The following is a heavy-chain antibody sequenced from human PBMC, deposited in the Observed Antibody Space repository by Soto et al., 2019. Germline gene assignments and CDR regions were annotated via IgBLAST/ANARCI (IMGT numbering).Heavy chain of an antibody. V-gene: IGHV1-69*13. D-gene: IGHD6-13*01. CDR2: IIPMFGTT. Sequence: SVKVSCKVSGGTFSRYAINWVRQAPGQGLEWMGGIIPMFGTTNYAQKFKGRVTITADESTSTVYMELNTLRSEDAAVYYCARASIHGSSWYFWFDPWGQGTLVTVSS. CDR3: ARASIHGSSWYFWFDP. J-gene: IGHJ5*01. CDR1: GGTFSRYA.